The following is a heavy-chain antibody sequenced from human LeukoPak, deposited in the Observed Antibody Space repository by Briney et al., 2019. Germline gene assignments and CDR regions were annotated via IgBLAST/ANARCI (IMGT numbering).Heavy chain of an antibody. CDR3: ARDQRGYDFWSGYYSYYYYGMDV. CDR1: GFTFSSYW. CDR2: IKQDGSEK. D-gene: IGHD3-3*01. V-gene: IGHV3-7*03. Sequence: GGSLRLSCAASGFTFSSYWMGWVRQAPGKGLEWVANIKQDGSEKYYVDSVKGRFTISRDNAKNSLYLQMNSLRAEDTAVYYCARDQRGYDFWSGYYSYYYYGMDVWGQGTTVTVSS. J-gene: IGHJ6*02.